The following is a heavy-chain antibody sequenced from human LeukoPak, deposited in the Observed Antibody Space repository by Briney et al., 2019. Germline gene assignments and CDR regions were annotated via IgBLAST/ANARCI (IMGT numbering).Heavy chain of an antibody. V-gene: IGHV3-20*04. CDR1: GFTFDDYA. CDR2: INWNGGST. CDR3: ARSIAAAGTRWFDP. J-gene: IGHJ5*02. D-gene: IGHD6-13*01. Sequence: GGSLRLSCAASGFTFDDYAMSWVRQALGKGLEWVSGINWNGGSTGYADSVKGRFTISRDNAKNSLYLQMNSLRAEDTALYYCARSIAAAGTRWFDPWGQGTLVTVSS.